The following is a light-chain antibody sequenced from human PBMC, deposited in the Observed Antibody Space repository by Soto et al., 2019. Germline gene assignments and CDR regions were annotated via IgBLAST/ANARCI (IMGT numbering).Light chain of an antibody. CDR3: QQVSGYPLN. J-gene: IGKJ4*01. Sequence: AIRMTQSPSSLSASTGDRVTITCRASQGISSYLAWYQQKPGKAPKLLIYAASTLQSGVPSRFSGSASGTEFTLTISSLQPEDFATYYCQQVSGYPLNFGGGTKVDI. V-gene: IGKV1-8*01. CDR2: AAS. CDR1: QGISSY.